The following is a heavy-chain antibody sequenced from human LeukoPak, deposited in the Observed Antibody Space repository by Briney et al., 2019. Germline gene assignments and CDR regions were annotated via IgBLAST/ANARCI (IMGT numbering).Heavy chain of an antibody. CDR3: AEDYYDSSGYYYFDY. CDR2: IYYSGST. Sequence: PSETLSLTCTASGGSISSSSYYWGWIRQPPGKGLEWIGSIYYSGSTYYNPSLKSRVTISVDTPKNQFSLKLSSVTAADTAVYYCAEDYYDSSGYYYFDYWGQGTLVTVSS. D-gene: IGHD3-22*01. CDR1: GGSISSSSYY. J-gene: IGHJ4*02. V-gene: IGHV4-39*01.